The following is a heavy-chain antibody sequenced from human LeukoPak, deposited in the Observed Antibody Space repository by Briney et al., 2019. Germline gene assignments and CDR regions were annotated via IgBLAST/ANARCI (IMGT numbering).Heavy chain of an antibody. J-gene: IGHJ5*02. CDR2: VFYSGST. V-gene: IGHV4-31*03. Sequence: SETLSLTRTVSGGSISSGGYYWNWLRQHPEKGLEWLGYVFYSGSTYYNPSLKSRVTISVDTSKNQFSLRLSSVTAADTAVYYCARDGWSGLGPFDPWGQGTLVTVSS. CDR3: ARDGWSGLGPFDP. CDR1: GGSISSGGYY. D-gene: IGHD3-3*01.